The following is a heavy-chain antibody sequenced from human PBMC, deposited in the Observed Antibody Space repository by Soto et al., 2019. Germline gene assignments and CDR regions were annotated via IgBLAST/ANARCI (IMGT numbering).Heavy chain of an antibody. Sequence: SETLSLTCTVSGGSVSSGRSYWTWIRQPPGKGLEWIGYIYDSVSTTYHPPLRSRVSISVDPSHNQFSLELSSVTAADTPVYYCAGVRSGSYFIPFELWGQGSLVTVSS. CDR1: GGSVSSGRSY. J-gene: IGHJ4*02. V-gene: IGHV4-61*01. CDR2: IYDSVST. D-gene: IGHD3-10*01. CDR3: AGVRSGSYFIPFEL.